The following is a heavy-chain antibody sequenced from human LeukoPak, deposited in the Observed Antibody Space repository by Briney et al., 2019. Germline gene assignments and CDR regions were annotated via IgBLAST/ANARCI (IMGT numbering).Heavy chain of an antibody. V-gene: IGHV3-30-3*01. D-gene: IGHD2-2*01. Sequence: GRSLRLSCAASGFTFSSYAMHWVRQTPGRGLEWVAIISYEGSDTQYADSVRGRFTISRDNSRNALFLQMDSLRAEDTAIYYCARGAGNTSIPGLYYHYGLDVWGLGTTVTVSS. CDR2: ISYEGSDT. CDR1: GFTFSSYA. CDR3: ARGAGNTSIPGLYYHYGLDV. J-gene: IGHJ6*01.